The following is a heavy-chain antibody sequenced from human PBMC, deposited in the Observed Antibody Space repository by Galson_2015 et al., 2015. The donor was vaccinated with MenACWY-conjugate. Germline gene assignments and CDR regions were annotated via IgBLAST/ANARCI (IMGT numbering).Heavy chain of an antibody. D-gene: IGHD3-3*01. CDR1: GFSFSSYA. CDR3: ARPLREVRLEPDY. CDR2: ITGSGGGT. V-gene: IGHV3-23*01. J-gene: IGHJ4*02. Sequence: SLRLSCAASGFSFSSYAMSWVRQAPGKGLEWVSTITGSGGGTFYADSVKGRFTISRDNSQNTLWLQMHSRRAEDTAVYYCARPLREVRLEPDYWGQATLVTV.